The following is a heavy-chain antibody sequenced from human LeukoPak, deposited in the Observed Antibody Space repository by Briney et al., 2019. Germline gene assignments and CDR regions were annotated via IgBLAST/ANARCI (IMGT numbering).Heavy chain of an antibody. Sequence: GGSLRLSCAASGFTVSSNYMSWVRQSPGKGLEWVSVIYSGGSTYYEDSVKGRFTISRDNSKNKLYLQMNGQRAEDTAVYYCAKDALYSSGSYYLSWGQGTLVTVSS. J-gene: IGHJ5*02. D-gene: IGHD3-10*01. V-gene: IGHV3-66*01. CDR1: GFTVSSNY. CDR2: IYSGGST. CDR3: AKDALYSSGSYYLS.